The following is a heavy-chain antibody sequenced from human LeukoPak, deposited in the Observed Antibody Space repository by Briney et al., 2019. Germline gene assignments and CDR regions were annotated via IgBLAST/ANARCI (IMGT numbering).Heavy chain of an antibody. CDR2: INQEGNEK. Sequence: QTGGSLRLSCAASGFTFRIYWMTWVRQAPGKGLEWVASINQEGNEKYSVDSVKDRFTTSRDNAKNSLYLQMNSLRAEDTAVYYCARPRLFFDAFDIWGQGTMVTVSS. J-gene: IGHJ3*02. CDR3: ARPRLFFDAFDI. V-gene: IGHV3-7*01. CDR1: GFTFRIYW.